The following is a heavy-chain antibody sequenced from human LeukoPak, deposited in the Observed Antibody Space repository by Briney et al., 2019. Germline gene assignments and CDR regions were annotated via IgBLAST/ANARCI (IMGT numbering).Heavy chain of an antibody. J-gene: IGHJ4*02. Sequence: SVRVSCKASGGTFSSFAIIWVRQAPGQGLEWMGGIIPMFGTPNYAQKFQGRVTITADESTSTAYMELNSLRSEDTAVYYCARAEDYSYGTDYWGQGTLVTVSS. CDR2: IIPMFGTP. CDR3: ARAEDYSYGTDY. V-gene: IGHV1-69*13. CDR1: GGTFSSFA. D-gene: IGHD5-18*01.